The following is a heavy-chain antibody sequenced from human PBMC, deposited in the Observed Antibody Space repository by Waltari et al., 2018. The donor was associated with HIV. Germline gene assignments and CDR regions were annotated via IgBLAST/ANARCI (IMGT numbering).Heavy chain of an antibody. CDR1: GYTFTSYA. J-gene: IGHJ4*02. D-gene: IGHD3-22*01. V-gene: IGHV1-3*01. CDR3: ARGRYYDSSGPYFDY. CDR2: INAGNGNT. Sequence: QVQLVQSGAEVKKPGASVKVSCKASGYTFTSYAMHWVRQAPGQRLEWRGGINAGNGNTKYSQKFQGRVTITRDTSASTAYMELSSLRSEDTAVYYCARGRYYDSSGPYFDYWGQGTLVTVSS.